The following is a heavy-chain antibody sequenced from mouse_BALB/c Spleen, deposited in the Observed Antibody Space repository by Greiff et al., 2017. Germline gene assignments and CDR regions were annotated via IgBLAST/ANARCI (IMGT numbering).Heavy chain of an antibody. CDR3: TRRDRYDDYCDY. J-gene: IGHJ2*01. D-gene: IGHD2-14*01. CDR1: GYTFTDYE. Sequence: QVQLQQSGAELVRPGASVTLSCKASGYTFTDYEMHWVKQTPVHGLEWIGAIDPETGGTAYNQKFKGKATLTADKSSSTAYMELRSLTSEDSAVYYCTRRDRYDDYCDYWGQGTTLTVSS. CDR2: IDPETGGT. V-gene: IGHV1-15*01.